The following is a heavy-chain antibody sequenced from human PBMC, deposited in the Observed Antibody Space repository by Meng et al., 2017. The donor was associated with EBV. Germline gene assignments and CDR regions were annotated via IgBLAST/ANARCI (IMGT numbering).Heavy chain of an antibody. Sequence: QVQLVQYGAEVKKPGASGKVSCKASGYTFTSYYMHWVRQAPGQGLEWMGIINPSGGSTSYAQKFQGRVTMTRDTSTSTVYMELSSLRSEDTAVYYCVRNGIAAWGWFDPWGQGTLVTVSS. CDR1: GYTFTSYY. V-gene: IGHV1-46*01. CDR2: INPSGGST. J-gene: IGHJ5*02. D-gene: IGHD6-13*01. CDR3: VRNGIAAWGWFDP.